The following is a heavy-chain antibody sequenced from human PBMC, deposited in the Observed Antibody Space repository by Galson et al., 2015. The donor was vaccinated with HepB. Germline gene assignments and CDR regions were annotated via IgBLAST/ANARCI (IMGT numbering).Heavy chain of an antibody. J-gene: IGHJ4*02. CDR3: ARLGFPPVIAHIDY. D-gene: IGHD3-16*02. CDR2: FDPEDGET. Sequence: SVKVSCKVSGYTLTELSMHWVRQAPGKGLEWMGGFDPEDGETIYAQKFQGRVTMTRNTSISTAYMELSSLRSEDTAVYYCARLGFPPVIAHIDYWGQRTLLTVSS. CDR1: GYTLTELS. V-gene: IGHV1-24*01.